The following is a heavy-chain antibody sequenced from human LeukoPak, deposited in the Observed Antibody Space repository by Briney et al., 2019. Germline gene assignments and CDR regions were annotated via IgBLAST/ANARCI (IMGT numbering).Heavy chain of an antibody. CDR1: GFTFSSYG. Sequence: PGGSLRLSCAASGFTFSSYGMHWVRQAPGKGLEWVAVISYDGSNKYYADSVKGRFTISRDNSKNTLYLQMNSLRAEDTAVYYCAKDRDSSGLYDAFDIWGQGTMVTVS. D-gene: IGHD3-22*01. J-gene: IGHJ3*02. CDR2: ISYDGSNK. V-gene: IGHV3-30*18. CDR3: AKDRDSSGLYDAFDI.